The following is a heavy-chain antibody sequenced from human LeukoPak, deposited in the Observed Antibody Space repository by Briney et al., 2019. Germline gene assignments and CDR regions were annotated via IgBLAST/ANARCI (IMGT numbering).Heavy chain of an antibody. D-gene: IGHD3-22*01. CDR3: ARVDYYDRSGYYYHDY. CDR1: GGSFSGYY. Sequence: SETLSLTCAVYGGSFSGYYWSWIRQPPGKGLEWIGEIKHSGSTNYNPSLKSRVTISVDTSKNQFSLKLSSVTAADTAVYYCARVDYYDRSGYYYHDYWGQGTLVTVSS. CDR2: IKHSGST. V-gene: IGHV4-34*01. J-gene: IGHJ4*02.